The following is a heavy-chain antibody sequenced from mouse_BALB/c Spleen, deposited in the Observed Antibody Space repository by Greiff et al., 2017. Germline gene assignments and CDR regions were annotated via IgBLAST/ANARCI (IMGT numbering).Heavy chain of an antibody. CDR3: ARSTTGAMDY. J-gene: IGHJ4*01. V-gene: IGHV1S137*01. D-gene: IGHD1-1*01. CDR1: GYTFTDYA. Sequence: VKLQQSGAELVRPGVSVKISCKGSGYTFTDYAMHWVKQSHAKSLEWIGVISTYYGDASYNQKFKGKATMTVDKSSSTAYMELARLTSEDSAIYYCARSTTGAMDYWGQGTSVTVSS. CDR2: ISTYYGDA.